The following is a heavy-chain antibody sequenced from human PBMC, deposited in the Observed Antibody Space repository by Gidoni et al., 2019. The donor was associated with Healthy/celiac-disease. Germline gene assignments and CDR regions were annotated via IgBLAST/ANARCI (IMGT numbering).Heavy chain of an antibody. CDR1: GGSISSYY. CDR2: IYTSGST. Sequence: QVQLQESGPGLVKPSETLSLTCTVSGGSISSYYWSWIRQPAGKGLEWIGRIYTSGSTNYNPSLKSRVTMSVDTSKNQFSLKLSSVTAADTAVYYCASYRQKGEWFGEERGGWFDPWGQGTLVTVSS. D-gene: IGHD3-10*01. V-gene: IGHV4-4*07. CDR3: ASYRQKGEWFGEERGGWFDP. J-gene: IGHJ5*02.